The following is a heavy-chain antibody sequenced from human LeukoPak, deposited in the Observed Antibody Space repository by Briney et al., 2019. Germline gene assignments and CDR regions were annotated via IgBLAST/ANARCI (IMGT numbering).Heavy chain of an antibody. D-gene: IGHD2-15*01. V-gene: IGHV3-74*01. Sequence: GGSLRLSCAASGFTFSSHWMHWVRQAPGKGLVWVSRISVDGSNTRYADSVKGRFTISRDNATKTLYLQMNSLRAEDMAVYYCARVRTGSNAFDVWGQGTMFTVSS. J-gene: IGHJ3*01. CDR1: GFTFSSHW. CDR2: ISVDGSNT. CDR3: ARVRTGSNAFDV.